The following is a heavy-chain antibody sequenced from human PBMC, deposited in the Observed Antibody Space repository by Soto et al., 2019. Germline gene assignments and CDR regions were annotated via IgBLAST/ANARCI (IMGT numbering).Heavy chain of an antibody. CDR1: GFTFSSYG. D-gene: IGHD3-22*01. CDR3: ARDYDSSGYLYY. V-gene: IGHV3-33*01. J-gene: IGHJ4*02. CDR2: IWYDGSNK. Sequence: PGGSLRLSCAASGFTFSSYGMHWVRQAPGKGLEWVAVIWYDGSNKYYADSVKGRFTISRDNSKNTLYLQMNSLRAEDTAVYYCARDYDSSGYLYYWGQGXLVTVSS.